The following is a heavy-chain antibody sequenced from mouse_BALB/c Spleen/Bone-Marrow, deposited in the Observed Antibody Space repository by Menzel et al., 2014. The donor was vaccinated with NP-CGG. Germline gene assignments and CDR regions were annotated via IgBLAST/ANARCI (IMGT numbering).Heavy chain of an antibody. CDR1: GYTSTSYW. V-gene: IGHV1S81*02. Sequence: QVQLQQSGAELVKPGASVKLSCKASGYTSTSYWIHWVKLRPGHGLEWIGEINPSNGRTNYNEKFKNKATLTVDKSSSTAYIQLSSLTSEDSAVYYCARYDGPAWFAYWGQGTLVTVS. CDR3: ARYDGPAWFAY. D-gene: IGHD2-3*01. J-gene: IGHJ3*01. CDR2: INPSNGRT.